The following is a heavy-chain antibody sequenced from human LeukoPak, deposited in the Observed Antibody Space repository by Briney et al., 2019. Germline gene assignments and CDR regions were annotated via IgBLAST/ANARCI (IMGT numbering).Heavy chain of an antibody. D-gene: IGHD3-22*01. V-gene: IGHV3-30*18. CDR3: AKEIYYDSSAFFDY. Sequence: GGSLRLSCAASGFSFSSYGIHWVRQAPGKGLEWVAVIGYDGSDKYYADSVKGRFTISRDNSKNTLYLQMNSLRTEDTAVYFCAKEIYYDSSAFFDYWGQGTLVTVSS. CDR1: GFSFSSYG. CDR2: IGYDGSDK. J-gene: IGHJ4*02.